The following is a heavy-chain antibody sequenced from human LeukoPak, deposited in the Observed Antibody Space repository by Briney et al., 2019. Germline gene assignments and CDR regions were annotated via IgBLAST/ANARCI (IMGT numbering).Heavy chain of an antibody. Sequence: PGGSLRLSCTVSGFTVSSNSMSWVRQAPGKGLEWVSFIYSDNTHYSDSVKGRFTISRDNSKNTLYLQMNSLRAEDTAVYYCAREAVAGPSDYWGQGTLVTVSS. CDR1: GFTVSSNS. V-gene: IGHV3-53*01. D-gene: IGHD6-19*01. CDR3: AREAVAGPSDY. J-gene: IGHJ4*02. CDR2: IYSDNT.